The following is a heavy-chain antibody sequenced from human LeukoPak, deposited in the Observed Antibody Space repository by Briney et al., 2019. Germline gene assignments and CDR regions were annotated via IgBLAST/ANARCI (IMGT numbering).Heavy chain of an antibody. D-gene: IGHD2-8*01. V-gene: IGHV3-30-3*01. CDR2: ISYDGSNK. CDR3: AKEMDQRPRGYFDY. Sequence: GGSLRLSCAASGFTFSSYAMHWVRQAPGKGLEWVAVISYDGSNKYYADSVKGRFTISRDNSKNTLYLQMNSLRAEDTAVYYCAKEMDQRPRGYFDYWGQGTLVTVSS. J-gene: IGHJ4*02. CDR1: GFTFSSYA.